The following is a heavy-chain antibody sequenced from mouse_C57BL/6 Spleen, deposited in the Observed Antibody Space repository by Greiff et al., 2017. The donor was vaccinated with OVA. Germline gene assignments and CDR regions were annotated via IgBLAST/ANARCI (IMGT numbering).Heavy chain of an antibody. CDR1: GYTFTSYW. CDR3: ARWGTGTWYFDY. CDR2: IHPNSGST. V-gene: IGHV1-64*01. J-gene: IGHJ2*01. D-gene: IGHD4-1*01. Sequence: QVQLQQPGAELVKPGASVKLSCKASGYTFTSYWMHWVKQRPGQGLEWIGMIHPNSGSTNYNEKFQSKATLTVDKSSSTAYMQLSSLTSEDSAVYYCARWGTGTWYFDYWGQGTTLTVSS.